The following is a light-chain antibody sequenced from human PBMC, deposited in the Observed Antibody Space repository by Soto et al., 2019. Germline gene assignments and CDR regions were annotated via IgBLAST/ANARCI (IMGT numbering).Light chain of an antibody. CDR2: WAS. CDR3: QQYYSAPYT. V-gene: IGKV4-1*01. J-gene: IGKJ2*01. Sequence: DIVMTQSPDSLAVSLGERATINCKSSQSVFYSSNNKNYLAWYQQKPGQPPKLLISWASTRESGVPDRFSGSGSGTEFTLTISSLQAEDVAFYSCQQYYSAPYTFGRGTKLEIK. CDR1: QSVFYSSNNKNY.